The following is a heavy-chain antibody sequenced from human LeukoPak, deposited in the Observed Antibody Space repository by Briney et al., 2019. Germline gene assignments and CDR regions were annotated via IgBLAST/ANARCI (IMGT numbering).Heavy chain of an antibody. J-gene: IGHJ6*03. CDR2: ISWNSGSI. CDR3: ARYGDSSGYAYYMDV. CDR1: GFTFSSYS. D-gene: IGHD3-22*01. V-gene: IGHV3-21*04. Sequence: GGSLRLSCAASGFTFSSYSMNWVRQAPGKGLEWVSGISWNSGSIGYADSVKGRFTISRDNAKNSLYLQMNSLRAEDTAVYYCARYGDSSGYAYYMDVWGKGTTVTISS.